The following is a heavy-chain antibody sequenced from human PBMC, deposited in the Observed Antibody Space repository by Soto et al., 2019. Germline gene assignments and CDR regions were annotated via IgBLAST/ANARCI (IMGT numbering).Heavy chain of an antibody. CDR2: INPATGAA. D-gene: IGHD3-3*01. Sequence: QLHLVQSGAVVKKPGASVTVSCSASGYPVTAYYMHWVRQAPGRGLEWMGGINPATGAAKYTQTFQGRVTMARDTSTSTDFMELSGLTSVDTAVFYGVRGGGVGVAGSAAFDMWGQGTLVTVSS. J-gene: IGHJ3*02. CDR3: VRGGGVGVAGSAAFDM. V-gene: IGHV1-2*02. CDR1: GYPVTAYY.